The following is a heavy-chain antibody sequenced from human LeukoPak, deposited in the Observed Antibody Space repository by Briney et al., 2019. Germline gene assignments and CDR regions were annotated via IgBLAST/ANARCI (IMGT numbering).Heavy chain of an antibody. CDR3: ARGLGATTFADFDY. D-gene: IGHD1-26*01. V-gene: IGHV1-18*01. J-gene: IGHJ4*02. Sequence: ASVKVSCKASGYTFTSSGMSWVRQAPGQGLEWMGWISAYNGNTKYAQKVQGRVTVTTDTSTSTAYVELRSLRSDDTAVHYCARGLGATTFADFDYWGQGALVTVSS. CDR2: ISAYNGNT. CDR1: GYTFTSSG.